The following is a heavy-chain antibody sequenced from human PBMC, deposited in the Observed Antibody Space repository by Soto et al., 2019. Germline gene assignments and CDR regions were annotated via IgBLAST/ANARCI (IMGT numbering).Heavy chain of an antibody. CDR2: ISSSSYI. CDR3: ARDTNYGDYVSWFDP. Sequence: NPXGCLGLSCASSGFTFSSYSMNWVRQAPGKGLEWVSSISSSSYIYYADSVKGRFTISRDNAKNSLYLQMNSLRAEDTAVYYCARDTNYGDYVSWFDPWGQGTLVTVS. J-gene: IGHJ5*02. CDR1: GFTFSSYS. V-gene: IGHV3-21*01. D-gene: IGHD4-17*01.